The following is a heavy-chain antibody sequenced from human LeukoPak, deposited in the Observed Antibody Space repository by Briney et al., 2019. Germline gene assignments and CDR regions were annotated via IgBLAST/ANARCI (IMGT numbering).Heavy chain of an antibody. V-gene: IGHV3-53*01. D-gene: IGHD3-22*01. J-gene: IGHJ4*02. CDR1: GFTVSRNY. CDR2: LYSGGST. Sequence: PGGSLRLSCAASGFTVSRNYMSWVRQAPGKGLEWVSVLYSGGSTNYADSVKGRFTISRDNSKNTLYLQMNSLRAEDTAVYYCARVRDYYDRRGYYXEYXDHXXXGTLVTVXS. CDR3: ARVRDYYDRRGYYXEYXDH.